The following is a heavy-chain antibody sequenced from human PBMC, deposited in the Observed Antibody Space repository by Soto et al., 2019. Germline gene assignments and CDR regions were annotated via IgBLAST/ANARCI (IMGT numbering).Heavy chain of an antibody. V-gene: IGHV4-39*01. J-gene: IGHJ4*02. CDR2: IYYSGST. Sequence: PSETLSLTCTVSGGSISSSSYYWGWIRQPPGKGLEWIGSIYYSGSTYYNPSLKSRVTISVDTSKNQFSLKLSSVTAADTAVYYCARLDELEGYDFWSGYSSYYFDYWGQGTLVTVSS. D-gene: IGHD3-3*01. CDR3: ARLDELEGYDFWSGYSSYYFDY. CDR1: GGSISSSSYY.